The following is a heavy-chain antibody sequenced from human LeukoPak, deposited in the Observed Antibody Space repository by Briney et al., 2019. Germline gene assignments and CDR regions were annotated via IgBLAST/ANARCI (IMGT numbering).Heavy chain of an antibody. J-gene: IGHJ6*03. CDR3: AKYVLRFLEPGLNYYMDV. V-gene: IGHV3-23*01. D-gene: IGHD3-3*01. Sequence: GGALRLSCAAPGFTFSKNGMSWGRQAPGEGGEGGSVISGSGGSTFYADSVKGRFTISRDNSKNTLYLQMNSLRAEDTAVYYCAKYVLRFLEPGLNYYMDVWGKGTTVTVSS. CDR2: ISGSGGST. CDR1: GFTFSKNG.